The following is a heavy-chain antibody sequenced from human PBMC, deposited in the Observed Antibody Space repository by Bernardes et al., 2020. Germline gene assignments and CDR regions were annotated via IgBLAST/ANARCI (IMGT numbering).Heavy chain of an antibody. D-gene: IGHD4-17*01. Sequence: SGPTLVKPTQTLTLTCTFSGFSLSTSGGGVGWIRQPQGKALEWLALSYWDDEKRYSPSLKSRHTITKDTSKNQVVLTMTNMDPVDTATYYCAHRLLSTVGNYFDYWGQGTLVTVSS. V-gene: IGHV2-5*02. CDR2: SYWDDEK. J-gene: IGHJ4*02. CDR3: AHRLLSTVGNYFDY. CDR1: GFSLSTSGGG.